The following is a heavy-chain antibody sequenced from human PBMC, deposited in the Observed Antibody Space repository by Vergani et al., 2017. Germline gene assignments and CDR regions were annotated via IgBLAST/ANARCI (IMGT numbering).Heavy chain of an antibody. CDR2: IIPIFGTA. Sequence: QVQLVQSGAEVKKPGSSVKVSCKASGGTFSSYAISWVRPAPGQGLEWMGGIIPIFGTANYAQKFQGRVTITADESTSTAYMELSSLRSEDTAVYYCARAWGIAVAGTQYYYYGMDVWGQGTTVTVSS. CDR1: GGTFSSYA. J-gene: IGHJ6*02. CDR3: ARAWGIAVAGTQYYYYGMDV. V-gene: IGHV1-69*01. D-gene: IGHD6-19*01.